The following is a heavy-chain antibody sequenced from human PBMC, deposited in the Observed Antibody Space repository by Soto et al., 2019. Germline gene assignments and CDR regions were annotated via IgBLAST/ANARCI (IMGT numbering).Heavy chain of an antibody. Sequence: GGSLRLSCAASGFTFSSYAMSWVRQAPGKGLEWVSAISGSGGSTYYADSVKGRFTISRDNSKNTLYLQMNSLRAEDTAVYYCAKDHLGGFLELHEGYYFDYWGQGTLVTVSS. V-gene: IGHV3-23*01. CDR1: GFTFSSYA. J-gene: IGHJ4*02. D-gene: IGHD3-3*01. CDR2: ISGSGGST. CDR3: AKDHLGGFLELHEGYYFDY.